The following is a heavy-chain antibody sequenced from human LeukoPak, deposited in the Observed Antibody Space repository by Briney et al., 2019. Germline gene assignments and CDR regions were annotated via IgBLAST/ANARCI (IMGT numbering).Heavy chain of an antibody. CDR2: IYHSGGT. CDR3: ARPARIAASGRYAFDF. D-gene: IGHD6-13*01. Sequence: SGTLSLTCAVSGGSISSSNWWSWVRPPPGKGLEWIGEIYHSGGTNYNPSLKSRATISVDTAKNQVSLKLSSVTAADTAVYYCARPARIAASGRYAFDFWGEGTLVTVSS. J-gene: IGHJ3*01. CDR1: GGSISSSNW. V-gene: IGHV4-4*02.